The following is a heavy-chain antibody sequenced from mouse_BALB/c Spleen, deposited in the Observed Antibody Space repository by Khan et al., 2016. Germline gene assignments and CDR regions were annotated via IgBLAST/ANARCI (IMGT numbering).Heavy chain of an antibody. CDR2: ISYSGST. V-gene: IGHV3-2*02. J-gene: IGHJ1*01. D-gene: IGHD1-2*01. Sequence: EVQLQESGPGLVKPSQSLSLTCTVTGYSITSDYAWNWIRQFPGNKLEWMGYISYSGSTNYNPSLKSRISITRDTSKNQFFLQLNSVTTEDTATXYCGRDYGYYYWYSDVWGAGTTVTVSS. CDR1: GYSITSDYA. CDR3: GRDYGYYYWYSDV.